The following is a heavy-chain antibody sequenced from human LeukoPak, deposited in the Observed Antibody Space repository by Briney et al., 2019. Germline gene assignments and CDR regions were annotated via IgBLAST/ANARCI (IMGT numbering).Heavy chain of an antibody. J-gene: IGHJ4*02. D-gene: IGHD1-14*01. CDR3: ARGTGSY. Sequence: SETLSLTCTVSGGSISSSSYYWSWIRQTPGKGLEWIGHIYYSGSTNYNPSLKSRVAISVDTSKNQFSLKLSSVTAADTAVYYCARGTGSYWGQGTLVTVSS. CDR2: IYYSGST. CDR1: GGSISSSSYY. V-gene: IGHV4-61*05.